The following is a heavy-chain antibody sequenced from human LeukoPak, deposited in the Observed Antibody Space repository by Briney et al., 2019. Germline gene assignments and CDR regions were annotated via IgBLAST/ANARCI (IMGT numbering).Heavy chain of an antibody. V-gene: IGHV3-21*01. Sequence: GGSLRLSCAASGFTFSSYSMNWVRQDPGKGLEWVSSISSSSSYIYYADSVKGRFTISRDNSKNTLYLQMNSLRAEDTAVYYCAKDRDSSGWSYFDYWGQGTLVTVSS. CDR1: GFTFSSYS. J-gene: IGHJ4*02. CDR2: ISSSSSYI. D-gene: IGHD6-19*01. CDR3: AKDRDSSGWSYFDY.